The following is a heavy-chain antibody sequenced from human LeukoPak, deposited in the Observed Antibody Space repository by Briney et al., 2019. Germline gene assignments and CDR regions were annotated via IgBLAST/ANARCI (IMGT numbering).Heavy chain of an antibody. J-gene: IGHJ4*02. CDR3: AREDERYSGYDPYYFDY. CDR2: IYHSGST. D-gene: IGHD5-12*01. V-gene: IGHV4-4*02. CDR1: GGSISSSNW. Sequence: SETLSLTCAVSGGSISSSNWWSWVRQPPGQGLEWIGEIYHSGSTNYNPSLKSRVTISVDKSKNQFSLKLSSVTAADTAVYYCAREDERYSGYDPYYFDYWGQGTLVTVSS.